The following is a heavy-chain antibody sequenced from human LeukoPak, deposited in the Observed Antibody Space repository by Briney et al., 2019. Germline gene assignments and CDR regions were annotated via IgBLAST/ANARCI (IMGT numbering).Heavy chain of an antibody. V-gene: IGHV4-59*01. CDR2: VHDSGTT. CDR1: DGSSTNYD. CDR3: ARGPDIVAMNY. Sequence: SETLSLTCTVSDGSSTNYDWSWVRQPPGRGRKLFGHVHDSGTTNYNPSHRSRATISIATSKNPFSLKLSSVTAADTAVYYCARGPDIVAMNYWGQGTLVTVSS. D-gene: IGHD5-12*01. J-gene: IGHJ4*02.